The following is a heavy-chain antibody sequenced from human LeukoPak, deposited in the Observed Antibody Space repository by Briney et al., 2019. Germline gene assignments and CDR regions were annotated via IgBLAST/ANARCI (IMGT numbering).Heavy chain of an antibody. D-gene: IGHD2-2*01. CDR2: ISSSSSYI. CDR3: ARDLEAYCSSTSCSYFDY. Sequence: GGSLRLSCAASGFTFSSYSMNWVRQAPGKGLEWVSSISSSSSYIYYADSVKGRFTISRDNAKNSLYLQMNSLRAEDTAVYYCARDLEAYCSSTSCSYFDYWGQGTLVTVSS. V-gene: IGHV3-21*01. CDR1: GFTFSSYS. J-gene: IGHJ4*02.